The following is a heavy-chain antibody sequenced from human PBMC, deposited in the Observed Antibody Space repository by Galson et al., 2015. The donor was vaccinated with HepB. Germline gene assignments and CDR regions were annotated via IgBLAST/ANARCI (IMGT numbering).Heavy chain of an antibody. J-gene: IGHJ4*02. CDR1: GFTFNSYA. Sequence: SLRLSCAASGFTFNSYAMHWVRQAPGKGLQWVAVITYAGTNKFYARSVKGRFTISRDNSGNTLFLHMNSLRPEDTALYYCVKGGGYSAIRGRGGFDSWGQGALVTVSS. V-gene: IGHV3-30*04. CDR3: VKGGGYSAIRGRGGFDS. D-gene: IGHD5-12*01. CDR2: ITYAGTNK.